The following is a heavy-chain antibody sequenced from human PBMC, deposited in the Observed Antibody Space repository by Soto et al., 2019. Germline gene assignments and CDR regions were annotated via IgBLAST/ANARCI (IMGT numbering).Heavy chain of an antibody. J-gene: IGHJ4*02. CDR2: ITSSGTVT. Sequence: EVQLLESGGGLVQPGGSLRLSCAASGFIFTNYAMSWVRQAPGKGLEWVSCITSSGTVTWYADSVKDRFTLSRDNSKKKVYLQMNSLQAEDTAVYYCAKTGRFDSWGQGTLVTVS. V-gene: IGHV3-23*01. CDR3: AKTGRFDS. CDR1: GFIFTNYA.